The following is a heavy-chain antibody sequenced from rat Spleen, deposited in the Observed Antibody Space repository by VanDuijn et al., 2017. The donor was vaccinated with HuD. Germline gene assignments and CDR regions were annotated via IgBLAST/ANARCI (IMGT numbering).Heavy chain of an antibody. CDR1: GFTFSDYG. D-gene: IGHD1-9*01. CDR3: ARRHYGYTDYFDY. Sequence: EVQLVESGGGLVQPGRSLKLSCAASGFTFSDYGMAWVRQAPTKGLEWVATISYGDSSGHSITYYRDSVKGRFTISRDNAKSTLSLKMYSLRSEDTATYYCARRHYGYTDYFDYWGQGVMVTVSS. CDR2: ISYGDSSGHSIT. V-gene: IGHV5-29*01. J-gene: IGHJ2*01.